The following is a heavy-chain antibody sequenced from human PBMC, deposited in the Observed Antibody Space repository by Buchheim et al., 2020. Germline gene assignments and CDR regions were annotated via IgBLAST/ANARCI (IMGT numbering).Heavy chain of an antibody. CDR2: ISYDGNKN. Sequence: QVQVVESGGGVVQPGGSLRLSCAASGFTFKNYGMHWVRQAPGKGLEWVAVISYDGNKNYYADSVKGRFIICRDNSKNTLYLQMNSLRAEDTAVYFCTKAHYYGSGDYYSRLGYFFGMGVWGPGTT. CDR3: TKAHYYGSGDYYSRLGYFFGMGV. CDR1: GFTFKNYG. V-gene: IGHV3-30*18. J-gene: IGHJ6*02. D-gene: IGHD3-10*01.